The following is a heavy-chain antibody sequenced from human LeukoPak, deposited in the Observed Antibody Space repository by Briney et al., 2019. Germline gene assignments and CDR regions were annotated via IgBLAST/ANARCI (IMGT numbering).Heavy chain of an antibody. Sequence: PGGSLRLSCAACGFTFSSYWMSWVRQAPGKGLEWVANIKQDGSEKYYVDSVKGRFTISRDNAKNSLYLQMNSLRAEDTAVYYCARARGGNYWGQGTLVTVSS. V-gene: IGHV3-7*01. CDR1: GFTFSSYW. CDR3: ARARGGNY. D-gene: IGHD3-16*01. J-gene: IGHJ4*02. CDR2: IKQDGSEK.